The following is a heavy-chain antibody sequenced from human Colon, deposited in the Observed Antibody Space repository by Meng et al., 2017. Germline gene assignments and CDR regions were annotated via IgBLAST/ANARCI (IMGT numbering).Heavy chain of an antibody. CDR3: TRGLEFYRFEY. CDR1: GDSVSSKTSV. J-gene: IGHJ4*02. D-gene: IGHD3-16*02. CDR2: TYYRAKWNH. Sequence: QPQLVHAGPGMVKPSKNLYLTCSTSGDSVSSKTSVWNWIRQSPSRGLEWLGRTYYRAKWNHDYAESLRGRITINPDTSNNQISLQLNSVNPEDTAVYYCTRGLEFYRFEYWGQGTLVTVSS. V-gene: IGHV6-1*01.